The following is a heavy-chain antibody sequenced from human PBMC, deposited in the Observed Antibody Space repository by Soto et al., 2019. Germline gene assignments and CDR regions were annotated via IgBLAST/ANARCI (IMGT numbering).Heavy chain of an antibody. V-gene: IGHV4-59*12. D-gene: IGHD3-16*02. CDR2: IYYSGST. CDR3: ATFLLHWGSYRYTLDY. CDR1: GGFISSYY. J-gene: IGHJ4*02. Sequence: SETLSLTCTVAGGFISSYYWTWIRQPPGKGLEWIGHIYYSGSTKYNPSLKSRVTISVDTSKNQFSLKLSSVTAADTAVYYCATFLLHWGSYRYTLDYWGQGTLVTVSS.